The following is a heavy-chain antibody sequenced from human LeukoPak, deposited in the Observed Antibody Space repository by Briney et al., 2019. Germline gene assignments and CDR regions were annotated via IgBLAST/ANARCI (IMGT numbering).Heavy chain of an antibody. D-gene: IGHD1-26*01. CDR3: ARKYSGSYDWFDP. CDR1: GGSISGYY. CDR2: IYSGGNT. Sequence: KTSETLSLTCTVSGGSISGYYWSWIRQPAGKGLEWIGRIYSGGNTNYNPSLKSRVTMSVDMSKNQFSLKLSSVTAADTAVYYCARKYSGSYDWFDPWGQGTLVTVSS. J-gene: IGHJ5*02. V-gene: IGHV4-4*07.